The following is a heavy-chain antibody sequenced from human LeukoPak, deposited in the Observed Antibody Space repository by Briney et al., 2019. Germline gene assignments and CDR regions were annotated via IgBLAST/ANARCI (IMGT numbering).Heavy chain of an antibody. D-gene: IGHD3-9*01. CDR3: ARDRTYYGILTGYYCDI. Sequence: PGGSLRLSCVASGFTFSDYYMNWVRQAPGKGLEWVANIKQDGSQKYYVDSVKGRFTISRDNAKNSLYLQMNSLRAEDTAVYYCARDRTYYGILTGYYCDIWGQGTMVTVSS. CDR1: GFTFSDYY. V-gene: IGHV3-7*03. J-gene: IGHJ3*02. CDR2: IKQDGSQK.